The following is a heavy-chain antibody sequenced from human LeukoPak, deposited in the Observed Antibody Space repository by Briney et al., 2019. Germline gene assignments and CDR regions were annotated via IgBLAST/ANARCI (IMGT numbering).Heavy chain of an antibody. CDR1: GGSISSSSYY. J-gene: IGHJ6*02. D-gene: IGHD3-10*01. V-gene: IGHV4-39*01. CDR2: IYYSGST. Sequence: SETLSLTCTVSGGSISSSSYYWGWIRQPPGKGLEWIGSIYYSGSTYYNPSLKSRVTISVDTSKNQLSLKLSSVTAADTAVYYCARHVPPGTMDGMDVWGQGTTVTVSS. CDR3: ARHVPPGTMDGMDV.